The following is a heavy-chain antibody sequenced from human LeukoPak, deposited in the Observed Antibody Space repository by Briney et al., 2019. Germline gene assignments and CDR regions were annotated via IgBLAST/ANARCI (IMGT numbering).Heavy chain of an antibody. Sequence: GGSLRLSCVASGSTFGKYWMSWVRQAPGKGLEWVANIKLDGSEKNYVDSVKGRFTISRDNTKNSLYLQMNSLRAEDTAVFYCARDQYDTWSRRGNFDSWGQGTLVIVSS. V-gene: IGHV3-7*03. CDR3: ARDQYDTWSRRGNFDS. J-gene: IGHJ4*02. CDR1: GSTFGKYW. D-gene: IGHD3-3*01. CDR2: IKLDGSEK.